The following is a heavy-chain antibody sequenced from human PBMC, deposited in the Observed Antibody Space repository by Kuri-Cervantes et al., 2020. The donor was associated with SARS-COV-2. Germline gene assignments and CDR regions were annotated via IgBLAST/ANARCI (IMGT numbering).Heavy chain of an antibody. CDR3: AKDRVGVQDF. D-gene: IGHD2-21*01. CDR1: GFTFSNAW. J-gene: IGHJ4*02. CDR2: IWYDGSNK. Sequence: GGSLRLSCAASGFTFSNAWMSWVRQAPGKGLEWVAVIWYDGSNKYYADSVKGRSTISRDNSQNTLYLHMKSLRSEDTAMYYCAKDRVGVQDFWGQGTLVTVSS. V-gene: IGHV3-30*02.